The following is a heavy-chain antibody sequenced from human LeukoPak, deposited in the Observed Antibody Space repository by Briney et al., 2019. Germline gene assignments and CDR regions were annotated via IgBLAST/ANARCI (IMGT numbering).Heavy chain of an antibody. V-gene: IGHV3-33*01. CDR2: IWYDGSNK. Sequence: GGSLRLSCASSGFTFSSYGMHWVRQAPGKGLEWVAVIWYDGSNKYYADSVKGRFTISRYNAKNSLYLQMNSLRAEDTAVYYCARDSIDYGEPHGYYGMDVWGQGTTVTVSS. D-gene: IGHD4-17*01. CDR3: ARDSIDYGEPHGYYGMDV. J-gene: IGHJ6*02. CDR1: GFTFSSYG.